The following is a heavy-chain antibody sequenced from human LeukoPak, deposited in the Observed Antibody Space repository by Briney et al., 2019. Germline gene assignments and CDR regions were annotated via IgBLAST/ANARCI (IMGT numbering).Heavy chain of an antibody. D-gene: IGHD6-13*01. CDR2: ISSSSSTI. CDR1: GFTFSSYS. CDR3: ALSGYSSSWSPRYYYGMDV. V-gene: IGHV3-48*02. J-gene: IGHJ6*02. Sequence: PGGSLRLSCAASGFTFSSYSMNWVRQAPGKGLERVSYISSSSSTIYYADSVKGRFTISRDNAKNSLYLQMNSLRDEDTAVYYCALSGYSSSWSPRYYYGMDVWGQGTTVTVSS.